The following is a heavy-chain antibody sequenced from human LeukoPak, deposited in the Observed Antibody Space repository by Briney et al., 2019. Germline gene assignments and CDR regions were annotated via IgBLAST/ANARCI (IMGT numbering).Heavy chain of an antibody. J-gene: IGHJ6*02. D-gene: IGHD2-2*01. CDR2: IYYSGST. CDR1: GGSISSGGYY. V-gene: IGHV4-31*03. Sequence: SQTLSLTCTVSGGSISSGGYYWSWIRQHPGKGLEWIGYIYYSGSTYYNPSLKSRVTISVDTSKNQFSLKLSSVTAADTAVYYCARDCSRTSCYYYGMDVWGQGTTVTVSS. CDR3: ARDCSRTSCYYYGMDV.